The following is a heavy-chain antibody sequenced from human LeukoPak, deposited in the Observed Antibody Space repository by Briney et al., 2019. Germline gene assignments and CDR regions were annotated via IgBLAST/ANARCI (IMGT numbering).Heavy chain of an antibody. D-gene: IGHD5-12*01. V-gene: IGHV3-33*01. CDR1: GFTFSSYG. J-gene: IGHJ6*02. CDR3: ARDRRSYGGYGHYYYGMDV. CDR2: IWYDGSNK. Sequence: GGSLRLSCAASGFTFSSYGMHWVRQAPGKGLEWVAVIWYDGSNKYYADSVKGRFTISRDNSKNTLYLQMNSLRAEDTAVYYCARDRRSYGGYGHYYYGMDVWGQGTTVTVSS.